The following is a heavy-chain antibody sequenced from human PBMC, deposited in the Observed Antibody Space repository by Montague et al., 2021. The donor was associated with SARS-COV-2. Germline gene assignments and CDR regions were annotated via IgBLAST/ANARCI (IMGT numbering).Heavy chain of an antibody. CDR1: GASISRSDYY. CDR3: ARLLTDGTGVAADLPFDP. Sequence: SETLSLTCNVSGASISRSDYYWAWIRQPPGKGLELIGGIHYNGNTYYNPSLESRVTISVDTSENQFSLKLGSVIAADTAVHYCARLLTDGTGVAADLPFDPWGQGTLVTVSS. J-gene: IGHJ5*02. D-gene: IGHD1-1*01. V-gene: IGHV4-39*07. CDR2: IHYNGNT.